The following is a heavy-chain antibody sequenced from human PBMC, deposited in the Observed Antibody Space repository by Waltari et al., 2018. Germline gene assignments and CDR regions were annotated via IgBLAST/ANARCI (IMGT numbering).Heavy chain of an antibody. CDR2: VRSKHNNFAT. CDR1: RVTIGGTA. V-gene: IGHV3-73*01. CDR3: TTGIVELESERAAF. D-gene: IGHD1-1*01. J-gene: IGHJ4*02. Sequence: EVQVVESGGGFIQTGESLRLSCVASRVTIGGTAMEWVRQSPGKGLQWIGRVRSKHNNFATVYAESMRGRSMVSRNASMNTAYLQIDNVTPDDTAVYYCTTGIVELESERAAFWGRGVLVTVTS.